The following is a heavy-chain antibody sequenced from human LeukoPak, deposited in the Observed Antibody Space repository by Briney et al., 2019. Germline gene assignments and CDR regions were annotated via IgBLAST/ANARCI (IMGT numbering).Heavy chain of an antibody. Sequence: RASVKVSCKASGGTFSSYAIRWVRQAPGQGLEWMGGIIPIFGTANYAQKFQGRVTITTDESTSTAYMELSSLRSEDTAVYYCARVRGGGYFDYWGQGTLVTVSS. CDR2: IIPIFGTA. V-gene: IGHV1-69*05. D-gene: IGHD3-10*01. CDR1: GGTFSSYA. J-gene: IGHJ4*02. CDR3: ARVRGGGYFDY.